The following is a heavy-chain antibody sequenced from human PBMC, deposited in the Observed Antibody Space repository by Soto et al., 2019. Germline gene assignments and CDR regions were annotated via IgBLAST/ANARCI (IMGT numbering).Heavy chain of an antibody. CDR1: GYTFTSCG. D-gene: IGHD3-9*01. CDR2: ISAYNGNT. J-gene: IGHJ6*02. CDR3: ASXSYDIPDSYYYYYGMDV. Sequence: ASVKVSCKASGYTFTSCGISWVRQAPGQGLEWMGWISAYNGNTNYAQKLQGRVTMTTDTSTSTAYMELRSLRSDDTAVYYCASXSYDIPDSYYYYYGMDVWGQGTTVTVSS. V-gene: IGHV1-18*04.